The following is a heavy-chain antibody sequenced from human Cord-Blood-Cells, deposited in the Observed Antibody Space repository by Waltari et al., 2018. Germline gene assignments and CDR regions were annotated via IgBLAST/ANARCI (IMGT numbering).Heavy chain of an antibody. CDR2: IKSKTDGGTT. J-gene: IGHJ4*02. V-gene: IGHV3-15*01. Sequence: EVQLVESGGGLVKPGGSLRLSCAASGFTFCTAWMSWVRKAPGKGLEWVGRIKSKTDGGTTDYAAPVKGRFTISRDDSKNTLYLQMNSLKTEDTAVYYCTTDCSGGSCYHFDYWGQGTLVTVSS. CDR3: TTDCSGGSCYHFDY. CDR1: GFTFCTAW. D-gene: IGHD2-15*01.